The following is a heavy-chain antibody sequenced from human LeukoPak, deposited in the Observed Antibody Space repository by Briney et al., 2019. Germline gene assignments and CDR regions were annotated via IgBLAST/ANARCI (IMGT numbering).Heavy chain of an antibody. CDR2: IYYSEST. Sequence: SETLSLTCTVSGGSISSSSYFWRWIRQPPGKGVEWYGRIYYSESTHYNPALRSRITRTVHTSKNQYPLNLSPVTTAVISVEYCARVPRGYSGYDGSNWGQATLVTVSS. CDR1: GGSISSSSYF. V-gene: IGHV4-39*06. CDR3: ARVPRGYSGYDGSN. J-gene: IGHJ4*02. D-gene: IGHD5-12*01.